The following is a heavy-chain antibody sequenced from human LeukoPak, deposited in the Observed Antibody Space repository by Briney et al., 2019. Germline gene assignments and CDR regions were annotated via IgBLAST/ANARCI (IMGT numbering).Heavy chain of an antibody. J-gene: IGHJ4*02. CDR2: TYYRSKWYN. CDR3: ARGRASGILWWRWVYYFDY. D-gene: IGHD2-21*01. V-gene: IGHV6-1*01. CDR1: GNNVSSDVST. Sequence: SQTLSLTCVISGNNVSSDVSTWNWIRQSPSRGLEWLGRTYYRSKWYNDYAVSVKSRITINPDTSKNQFSLQLNSVTPEDTAVYYCARGRASGILWWRWVYYFDYWGQGTLVTVSS.